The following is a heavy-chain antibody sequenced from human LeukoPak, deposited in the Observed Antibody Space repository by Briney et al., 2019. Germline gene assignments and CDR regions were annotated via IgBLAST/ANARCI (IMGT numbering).Heavy chain of an antibody. CDR2: IYYTGST. CDR3: AREEVTSAWVPFDF. V-gene: IGHV4-61*01. D-gene: IGHD6-19*01. J-gene: IGHJ4*02. CDR1: GVAVSSGNYY. Sequence: SETLSLTCTVSGVAVSSGNYYWSWIRQPPGKGLEWLGHIYYTGSTSYNPSLMSRVTMSVDAPKNQLSLKVRSVTAADTAVYYCAREEVTSAWVPFDFWGRGALVTVSS.